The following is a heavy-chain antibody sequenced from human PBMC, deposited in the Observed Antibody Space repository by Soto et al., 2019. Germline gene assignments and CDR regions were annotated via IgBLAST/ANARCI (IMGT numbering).Heavy chain of an antibody. V-gene: IGHV1-2*04. CDR1: EYSFSDYY. D-gene: IGHD3-10*01. J-gene: IGHJ4*02. CDR3: ARGVRVSY. CDR2: INPNSGDT. Sequence: ASVKVSCKASEYSFSDYYIHWVRQAPGQGLEWMGWINPNSGDTNSAQKFQGWVTMTRDPSISTAYVYLSRLRSDDTAIYSCARGVRVSYWGQGAPVPVSS.